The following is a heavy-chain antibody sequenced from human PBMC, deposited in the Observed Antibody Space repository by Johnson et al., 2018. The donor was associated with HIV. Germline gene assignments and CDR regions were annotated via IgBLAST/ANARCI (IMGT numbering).Heavy chain of an antibody. CDR1: GFTFDDYG. D-gene: IGHD1-26*01. Sequence: VQLVESGGGLVKPGGSLRLSCAASGFTFDDYGMSWVRQAPGKGLEWVSGISWNGGRTIYADSVKGRFTISRDNSKNTLYLQMNSLRTEDTAVYYCTTWGFHIGGAFDIWGQGTMVTVSS. V-gene: IGHV3-20*04. J-gene: IGHJ3*02. CDR2: ISWNGGRT. CDR3: TTWGFHIGGAFDI.